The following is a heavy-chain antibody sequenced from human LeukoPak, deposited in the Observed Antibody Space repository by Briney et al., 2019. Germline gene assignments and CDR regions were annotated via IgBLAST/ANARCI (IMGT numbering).Heavy chain of an antibody. CDR1: GYTSTSYG. CDR2: ISAYNGNT. D-gene: IGHD6-13*01. CDR3: ARDRGSSWPNWFDP. J-gene: IGHJ5*02. Sequence: ASVKVSCKASGYTSTSYGISWVRQAPGQGLEWMGWISAYNGNTNYAQKLQGRVTMTTDTSTSTAYMELRSLRSDGTAVYYCARDRGSSWPNWFDPWGQGTLVTVSS. V-gene: IGHV1-18*01.